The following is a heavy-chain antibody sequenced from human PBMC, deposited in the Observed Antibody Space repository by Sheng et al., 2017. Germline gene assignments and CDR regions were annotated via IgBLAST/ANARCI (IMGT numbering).Heavy chain of an antibody. CDR1: GYSISSGYY. CDR2: IYHSGST. J-gene: IGHJ3*02. CDR3: ARYCSSTSCYHDAFDI. D-gene: IGHD2-2*01. Sequence: QVQLQESGPGLVKPSETLSLTCAVSGYSISSGYYWGWIRQPPGKGLEWIGSIYHSGSTYYNPSLKSRVTISVDTSKNQSSLKLSSVTAADTAVYYCARYCSSTSCYHDAFDIWGQGTMVTVSS. V-gene: IGHV4-38-2*01.